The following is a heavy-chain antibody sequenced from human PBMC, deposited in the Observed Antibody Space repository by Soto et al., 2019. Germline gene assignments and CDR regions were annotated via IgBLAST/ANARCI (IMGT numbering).Heavy chain of an antibody. D-gene: IGHD3-3*01. CDR3: ARHLSSPLFILDYYYYMAV. J-gene: IGHJ6*03. V-gene: IGHV1-8*01. CDR1: GYTFTNND. CDR2: MNPNSGNT. Sequence: ASVKVSCKASGYTFTNNDINWVRQATGQGLEWMGWMNPNSGNTGYAQKFQGRVTMTRDTSTSTAYMELSSLRSEDIDVYYCARHLSSPLFILDYYYYMAVWGKGTTDTVSS.